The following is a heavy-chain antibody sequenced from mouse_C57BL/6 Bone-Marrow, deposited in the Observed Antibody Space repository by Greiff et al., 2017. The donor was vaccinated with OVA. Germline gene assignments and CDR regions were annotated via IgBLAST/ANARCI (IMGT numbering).Heavy chain of an antibody. CDR2: INPYNGGT. CDR3: ARRGRYYSNPWFAY. CDR1: GYTFTDYY. D-gene: IGHD2-5*01. Sequence: VQLQQSGPVLVKPGASVKMSCKASGYTFTDYYMNWVKQSHGKSLEWIGVINPYNGGTSYNQKFKGKATLTVDKSSSTAYMELNSLTSEDSAGYYCARRGRYYSNPWFAYWGQGTLVTVSA. V-gene: IGHV1-19*01. J-gene: IGHJ3*01.